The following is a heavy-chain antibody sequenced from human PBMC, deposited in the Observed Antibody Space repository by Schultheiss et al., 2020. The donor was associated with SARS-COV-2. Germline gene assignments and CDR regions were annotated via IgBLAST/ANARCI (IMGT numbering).Heavy chain of an antibody. D-gene: IGHD3-22*01. J-gene: IGHJ4*02. Sequence: GGSLRLSCAASGFTVSNSDMNWVHQAPGKGLEWVSSISSSSSYIYYADSVKGRFTISRDNAKNSLYLQMNSLRAEDTAVYYCAKAQSSSGYSGLDYWGQGTLVTVSS. CDR1: GFTVSNSD. CDR3: AKAQSSSGYSGLDY. V-gene: IGHV3-21*01. CDR2: ISSSSSYI.